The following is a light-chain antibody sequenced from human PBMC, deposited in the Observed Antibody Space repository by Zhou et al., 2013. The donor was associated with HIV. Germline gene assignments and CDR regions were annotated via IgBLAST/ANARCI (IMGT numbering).Light chain of an antibody. V-gene: IGKV1-39*01. CDR2: AAS. J-gene: IGKJ1*01. CDR3: QQYDSYPWT. CDR1: QYISSA. Sequence: DIQLTQSPSSLSASVGDRVTLTCRASQYISSALYWYQQKPGKAPKLLISAASSLQSGVPSRFSGSGSGTDFTLTISSLQPDDFATYYCQQYDSYPWTFGQGTKVEIK.